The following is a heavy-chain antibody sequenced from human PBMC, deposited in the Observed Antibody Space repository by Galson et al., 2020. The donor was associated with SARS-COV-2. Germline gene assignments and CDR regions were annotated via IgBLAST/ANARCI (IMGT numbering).Heavy chain of an antibody. D-gene: IGHD2-2*01. Sequence: SETLSLTCAVYGGSFSGYYWSWIRQPPGKGLEWIGEINHSGSTNYNPSLKSRVTISVDTSKNQFSLKLSSVTAADTAVYYCARPKRGYQRGVFDYWGQGTLVTVSS. CDR3: ARPKRGYQRGVFDY. CDR1: GGSFSGYY. CDR2: INHSGST. J-gene: IGHJ4*02. V-gene: IGHV4-34*01.